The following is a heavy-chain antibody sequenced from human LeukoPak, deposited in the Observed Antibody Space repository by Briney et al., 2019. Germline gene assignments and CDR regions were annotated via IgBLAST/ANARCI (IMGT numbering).Heavy chain of an antibody. CDR3: ARRGRRDYYGSGSL. CDR1: GGSISSTSYY. V-gene: IGHV4-39*01. J-gene: IGHJ1*01. Sequence: ASETLSLTCTVSGGSISSTSYYWGWTRQPPGKGLEWIGSIYYSGSTYYNPSLKSRVTISVDTSKNQFSLKLSSVTAADTAVYYCARRGRRDYYGSGSLWSQGTLVTVSS. D-gene: IGHD3-10*01. CDR2: IYYSGST.